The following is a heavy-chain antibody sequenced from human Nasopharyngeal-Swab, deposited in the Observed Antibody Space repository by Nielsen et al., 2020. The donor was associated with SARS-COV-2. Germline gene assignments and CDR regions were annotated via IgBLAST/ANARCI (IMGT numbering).Heavy chain of an antibody. CDR2: FDPEDGET. D-gene: IGHD6-19*01. CDR1: GYTLTELS. Sequence: ASVKVSCKVSGYTLTELSMHWVRQAPGKGLEWMGGFDPEDGETIYAQKFQGRVIMIEDTSTDTAYMELSSLRSEDTAVYYCATESGGAVAHYGMDVWGQGTTVTVSS. CDR3: ATESGGAVAHYGMDV. V-gene: IGHV1-24*01. J-gene: IGHJ6*02.